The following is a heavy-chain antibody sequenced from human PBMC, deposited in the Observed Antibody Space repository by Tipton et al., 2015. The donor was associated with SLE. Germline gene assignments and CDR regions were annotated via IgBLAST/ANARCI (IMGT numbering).Heavy chain of an antibody. CDR2: IFYSGST. CDR1: GDSISSSSYY. CDR3: ARLHGYSYGLNWFDP. J-gene: IGHJ5*02. V-gene: IGHV4-39*07. D-gene: IGHD5-18*01. Sequence: TLSLTCIVSGDSISSSSYYWGWIRQPPGKGLEWIGNIFYSGSTYYNPSLKSRVTISVDTSKNQFSLKLSSVTAADTAVYYCARLHGYSYGLNWFDPWGQGTLISVSS.